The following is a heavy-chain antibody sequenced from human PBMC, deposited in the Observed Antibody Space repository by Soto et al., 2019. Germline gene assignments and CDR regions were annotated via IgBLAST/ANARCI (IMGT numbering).Heavy chain of an antibody. D-gene: IGHD4-17*01. CDR2: ISSSSSYI. CDR1: GFTFSSYS. Sequence: GGSLRLSCAASGFTFSSYSMNWVRQAPGKGLEWVSSISSSSSYIYYADSVKGRFTISRDNAKNSLYLQMNSLRAEDTAVYYCARVPAEGPRPTGYYGMDVWGQGTTVTVSS. J-gene: IGHJ6*02. V-gene: IGHV3-21*01. CDR3: ARVPAEGPRPTGYYGMDV.